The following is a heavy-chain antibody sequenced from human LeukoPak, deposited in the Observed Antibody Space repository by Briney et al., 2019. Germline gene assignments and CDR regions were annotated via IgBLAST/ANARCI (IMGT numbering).Heavy chain of an antibody. CDR1: GGSISSSNW. V-gene: IGHV4-4*02. CDR2: IYHSGST. Sequence: SETLSLTCAVSGGSISSSNWWSRVRQPPGTGLEWIGEIYHSGSTNYYPSLKSRVTISVDKSKNQFSLKLSSVTAADTAVYYCARDATTVTPYWYFDLWGRGTLVTVSS. J-gene: IGHJ2*01. D-gene: IGHD4-17*01. CDR3: ARDATTVTPYWYFDL.